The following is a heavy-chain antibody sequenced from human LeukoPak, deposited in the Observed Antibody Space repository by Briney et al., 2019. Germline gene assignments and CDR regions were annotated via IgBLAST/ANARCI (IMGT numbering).Heavy chain of an antibody. CDR3: ASETCSGGSCFQFDF. V-gene: IGHV4-61*01. J-gene: IGHJ4*02. D-gene: IGHD2-15*01. Sequence: KPSETLSLTCAVSGYSISSGYYWGWIRQSPGKGLEWIGYIYYSGSTNYNPSLKSRVTISVDTSKNQFSLKLSSVTAADTAVYYCASETCSGGSCFQFDFWGQGTLVTVSS. CDR1: GYSISSGYY. CDR2: IYYSGST.